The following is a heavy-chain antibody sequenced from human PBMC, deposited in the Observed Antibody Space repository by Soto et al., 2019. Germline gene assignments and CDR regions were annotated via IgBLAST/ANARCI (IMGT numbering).Heavy chain of an antibody. V-gene: IGHV3-33*01. CDR3: ARDPDVYSSSGWFDP. CDR2: IWYDGSNK. J-gene: IGHJ5*02. D-gene: IGHD6-6*01. CDR1: GFTFSSYG. Sequence: QVQLVESGGGVVQPGRSLRLSCAASGFTFSSYGMHWVRQAPGKGLEWVAGIWYDGSNKYYADSVKGRFTISRDNSKNTLYLQMNSLRAEDTAVYYCARDPDVYSSSGWFDPWGQGTLVTVSS.